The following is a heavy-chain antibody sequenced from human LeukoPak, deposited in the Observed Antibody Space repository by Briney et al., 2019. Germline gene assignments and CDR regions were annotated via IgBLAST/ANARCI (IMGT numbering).Heavy chain of an antibody. D-gene: IGHD3-16*01. V-gene: IGHV3-30-3*01. Sequence: GGSLRLTCAASGFTFSSYAMHWVRQAPGKGLEWVAVISYDGSNKYYADSVKGRFTISRDNSKNTLYLQMNSLRAEDTAVYYCAREWGLADWGQGTLVTVSS. J-gene: IGHJ4*02. CDR1: GFTFSSYA. CDR2: ISYDGSNK. CDR3: AREWGLAD.